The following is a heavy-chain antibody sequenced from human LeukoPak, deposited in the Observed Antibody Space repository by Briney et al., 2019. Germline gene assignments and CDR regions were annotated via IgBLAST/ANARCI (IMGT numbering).Heavy chain of an antibody. J-gene: IGHJ4*02. CDR2: IKQDGSEK. Sequence: PGGSLGLSCAASGFTFSSYWMSWVRQAPGKGLEWVANIKQDGSEKYYVDSVKGRFTISRDNAKNSLYLQMNSLRAEDTAVYYCARVGYSSGYYPVDYWGQGTLVTVSS. V-gene: IGHV3-7*01. CDR1: GFTFSSYW. D-gene: IGHD3-22*01. CDR3: ARVGYSSGYYPVDY.